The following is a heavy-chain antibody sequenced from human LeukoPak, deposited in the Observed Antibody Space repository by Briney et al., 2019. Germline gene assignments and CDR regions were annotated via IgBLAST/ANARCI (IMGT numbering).Heavy chain of an antibody. Sequence: ASVKVSCKASGYTFTDYYIHWVRLAPGQGLELMGWINPNSGVTKYAQKFQGRVTMTRDTSISTTYMELSRMRSDDTAVYYCARVGSGYYHVDYWGQGTLVTVSS. V-gene: IGHV1-2*02. D-gene: IGHD3-22*01. J-gene: IGHJ4*02. CDR2: INPNSGVT. CDR1: GYTFTDYY. CDR3: ARVGSGYYHVDY.